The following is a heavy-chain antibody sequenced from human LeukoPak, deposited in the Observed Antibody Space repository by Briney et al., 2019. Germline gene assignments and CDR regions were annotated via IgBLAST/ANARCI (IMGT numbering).Heavy chain of an antibody. J-gene: IGHJ4*02. D-gene: IGHD6-6*01. CDR1: GGTFSSYT. V-gene: IGHV1-46*03. CDR3: ASPSSSSPGAFDY. CDR2: INPSGGST. Sequence: ASVKVSCKASGGTFSSYTISWVRQAPGQGLEWMGIINPSGGSTSYAQKFQGRVTMTRDTSTSTVYMELSSLRSEDTAVYYCASPSSSSPGAFDYWGQGTLVTVSS.